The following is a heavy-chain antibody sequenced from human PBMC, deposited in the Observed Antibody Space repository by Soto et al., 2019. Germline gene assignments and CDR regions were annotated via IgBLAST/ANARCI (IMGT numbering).Heavy chain of an antibody. D-gene: IGHD5-18*01. V-gene: IGHV3-9*01. CDR2: ISKSSRSI. Sequence: EVQLVESGGGLVQPGRSLRLSCAASGFNFDDYAMYWVRQAPGKGLEWVSGISKSSRSIQYADSVKGRFTISRDNAENSLYLQINSLRPEDTALYYCVKALSETTMDTDYYYYHALDVWGQGTTVTVSS. CDR1: GFNFDDYA. CDR3: VKALSETTMDTDYYYYHALDV. J-gene: IGHJ6*02.